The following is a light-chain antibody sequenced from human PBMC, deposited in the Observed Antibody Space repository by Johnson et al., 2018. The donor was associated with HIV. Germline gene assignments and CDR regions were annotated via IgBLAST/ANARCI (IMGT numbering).Light chain of an antibody. Sequence: QSVLTQPPSVSAAPGQKVTISCSGSSSNIGNNYVSWYQQLPGTAPKLLIYENNKRPSGIPDRFSGSQSGTSATLAITGLKSGDEADYYCGTWDSSLSALYVFGTGTKVTVL. J-gene: IGLJ1*01. CDR3: GTWDSSLSALYV. CDR2: ENN. V-gene: IGLV1-51*02. CDR1: SSNIGNNY.